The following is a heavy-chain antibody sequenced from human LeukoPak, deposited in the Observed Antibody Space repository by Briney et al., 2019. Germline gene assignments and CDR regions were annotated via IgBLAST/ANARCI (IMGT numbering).Heavy chain of an antibody. V-gene: IGHV3-66*01. J-gene: IGHJ4*02. D-gene: IGHD5-24*01. CDR3: ARGDGYNFFDS. Sequence: GGSLRLSCAASGFTFSGPWMHWVRQAPGKGLEWVSVFYINGNTYYADSVRGRFTISRDNSKNTVYLQMDSLRAEDTALYFCARGDGYNFFDSWGQGTLVTVSS. CDR1: GFTFSGPW. CDR2: FYINGNT.